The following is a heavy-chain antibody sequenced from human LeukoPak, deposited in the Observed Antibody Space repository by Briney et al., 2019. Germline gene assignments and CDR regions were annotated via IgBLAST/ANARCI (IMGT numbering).Heavy chain of an antibody. V-gene: IGHV4-39*07. CDR2: IYYSGST. J-gene: IGHJ4*02. D-gene: IGHD3-22*01. CDR3: ARDSSGYPRSFDY. CDR1: GGSISSYY. Sequence: SETLSLTCTVSGGSISSYYWGWIRQPPGKGLEWIGSIYYSGSTYYNPSLKSRVTISVDTSKNQFSLKLSSVTAADTAVYYCARDSSGYPRSFDYWGQGTLVTVSS.